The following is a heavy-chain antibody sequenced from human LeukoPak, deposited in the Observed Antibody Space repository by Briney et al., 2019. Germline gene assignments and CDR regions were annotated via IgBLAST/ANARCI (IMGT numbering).Heavy chain of an antibody. V-gene: IGHV3-30*02. J-gene: IGHJ4*02. D-gene: IGHD6-13*01. CDR2: IQTDGNTK. Sequence: PGGSLRLSCAASGFTVSSNYMSWVRQAPGKGLEWVTFIQTDGNTKYYADSVRGRFTISRDNSKNTVSLQMNSLRAEDTAVYYCAREESSLVLGGLAYWGQGTLVTVSS. CDR3: AREESSLVLGGLAY. CDR1: GFTVSSNY.